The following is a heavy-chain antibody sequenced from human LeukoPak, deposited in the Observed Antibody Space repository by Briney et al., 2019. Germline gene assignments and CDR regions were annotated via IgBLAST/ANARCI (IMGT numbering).Heavy chain of an antibody. CDR1: GGSFSGYY. Sequence: SETLSLTCAVYGGSFSGYYWSWIRQPPGKGLEWIGEINHSGSTNFNPSLKSRVTISVDTSKNQFSLKLSSVTAADTAVYYCARGRTTETTYYYYYHGMDVWGQGTTVTVSS. CDR2: INHSGST. J-gene: IGHJ6*02. D-gene: IGHD4-11*01. CDR3: ARGRTTETTYYYYYHGMDV. V-gene: IGHV4-34*01.